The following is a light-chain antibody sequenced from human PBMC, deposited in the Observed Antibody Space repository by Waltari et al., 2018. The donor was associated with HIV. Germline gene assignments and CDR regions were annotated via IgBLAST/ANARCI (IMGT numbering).Light chain of an antibody. CDR1: RSNIGAGYD. CDR2: GNN. V-gene: IGLV1-40*01. Sequence: QSVLTQPPSVSGAPGQRVTISCTGSRSNIGAGYDVHWYQHLPGTAPKLLLYGNNNGPAGVPHRCSASKAGTSGSLAITGVQAENEADYYCQSYDISRSAVCGGGTKLTVL. J-gene: IGLJ3*02. CDR3: QSYDISRSAV.